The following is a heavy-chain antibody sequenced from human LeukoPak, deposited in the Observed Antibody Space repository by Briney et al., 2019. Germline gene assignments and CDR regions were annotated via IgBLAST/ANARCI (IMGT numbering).Heavy chain of an antibody. D-gene: IGHD3-3*01. CDR1: GGTFSSYA. CDR3: ARAGITIFGVVIITNGAFDI. Sequence: GSSVKVSCKASGGTFSSYAISWVRQAPGHGLEWMGGIIPIFGTANYAQKFQGRVTITADESTSTAYMELSSLRSDDTAVYYCARAGITIFGVVIITNGAFDIWGQGTLVTVSS. CDR2: IIPIFGTA. J-gene: IGHJ1*01. V-gene: IGHV1-69*01.